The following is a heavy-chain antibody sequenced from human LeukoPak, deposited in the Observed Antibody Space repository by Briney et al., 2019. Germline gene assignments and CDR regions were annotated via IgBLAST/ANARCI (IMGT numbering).Heavy chain of an antibody. CDR3: ARVQSSGSYYSYNWFDP. V-gene: IGHV1-2*02. J-gene: IGHJ5*02. CDR1: GYTFTGYY. D-gene: IGHD3-10*01. CDR2: INPNSGGT. Sequence: GASVKVSCKASGYTFTGYYMHWVRQAPGQGLEWMGWINPNSGGTNYAQKFQGRVTMTRDTSISTAYMELSRLRSDDTAVYYCARVQSSGSYYSYNWFDPWGQGTLVTVSS.